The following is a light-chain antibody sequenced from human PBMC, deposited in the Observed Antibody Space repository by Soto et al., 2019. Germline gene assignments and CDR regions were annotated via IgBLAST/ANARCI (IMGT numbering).Light chain of an antibody. CDR3: QQRSNWPLT. Sequence: EIVMTQSPATLSVSPGETATLSCRASQGISRTLAWYQLKSGQAPRLLFYGASTRATGVPARFSGSGSGTEFTLTISSLQSEDFAVYYCQQRSNWPLTFGGGTKVDI. J-gene: IGKJ4*01. V-gene: IGKV3-15*01. CDR1: QGISRT. CDR2: GAS.